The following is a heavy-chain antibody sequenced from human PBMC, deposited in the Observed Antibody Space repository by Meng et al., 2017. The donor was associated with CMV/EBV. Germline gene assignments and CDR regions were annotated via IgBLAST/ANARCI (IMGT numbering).Heavy chain of an antibody. CDR1: GFTFSSYA. D-gene: IGHD3-16*01. CDR3: ARDQGGAFDI. J-gene: IGHJ3*02. Sequence: GESLKISCAASGFTFSSYAMHWVRQAPGKGLEWVAVISYDGSNKYYADSVKGRFTISRDNSKNTLYLQMNSLRAEDTAVYYCARDQGGAFDIWGQGTMVTVSS. V-gene: IGHV3-30-3*01. CDR2: ISYDGSNK.